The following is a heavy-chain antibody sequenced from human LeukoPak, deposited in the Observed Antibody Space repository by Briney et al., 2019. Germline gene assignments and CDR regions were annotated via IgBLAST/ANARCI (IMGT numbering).Heavy chain of an antibody. J-gene: IGHJ6*02. V-gene: IGHV4-61*01. CDR3: ARAPRELELPPYYYYYGMDV. CDR2: IYYSGST. CDR1: GGSVSSGSYY. D-gene: IGHD1-7*01. Sequence: SETLSLTCTVSGGSVSSGSYYWSWIRQPPGKGLEWIGYIYYSGSTNYNPFLKSRVTISVDTSKNQFSLKLSSVTAADTAVYYCARAPRELELPPYYYYYGMDVWGQGTTVTVSS.